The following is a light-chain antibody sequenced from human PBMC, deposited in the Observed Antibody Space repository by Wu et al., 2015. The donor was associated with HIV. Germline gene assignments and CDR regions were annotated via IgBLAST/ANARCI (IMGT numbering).Light chain of an antibody. CDR2: AAS. CDR3: QRLYDYPLWT. J-gene: IGKJ2*02. Sequence: DIQLTQSPSFLSASIGNRVTITCRASQGIGNYLAWYQQKPGKVPKLLIYAASILQSGVPSRFSGSGSGTKFTLTINSLQPDDFATYYCQRLYDYPLWTFGQGTKLELK. CDR1: QGIGNY. V-gene: IGKV1-9*01.